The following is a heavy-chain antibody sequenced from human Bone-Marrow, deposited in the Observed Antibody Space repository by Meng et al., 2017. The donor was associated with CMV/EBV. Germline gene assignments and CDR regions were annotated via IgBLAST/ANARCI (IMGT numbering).Heavy chain of an antibody. CDR1: GFTFSRYW. Sequence: GESLKISCGSSGFTFSRYWMTWVRQAPGKGLEWVANIKQDGSERHCLDSVKGRFTISRDNSKNTLYLQMNSLRAEDTAVYYCARDLGYWGQGTLVTVSS. V-gene: IGHV3-7*01. J-gene: IGHJ4*02. CDR3: ARDLGY. D-gene: IGHD7-27*01. CDR2: IKQDGSER.